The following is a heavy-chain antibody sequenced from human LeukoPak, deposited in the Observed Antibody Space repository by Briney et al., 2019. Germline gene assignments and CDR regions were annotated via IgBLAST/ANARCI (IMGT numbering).Heavy chain of an antibody. CDR3: ARDKGSSWFTVTIQQNWFDP. Sequence: SETLSLTCTVSGGSISSYYWSWIRQPPGKGPEWIGYIYYSGSTNHNPSLKSRVTISVDTSKNQFSLKMTSVTAADTAAYYCARDKGSSWFTVTIQQNWFDPWGQGTLVTVSS. CDR2: IYYSGST. V-gene: IGHV4-59*12. D-gene: IGHD4-17*01. J-gene: IGHJ5*02. CDR1: GGSISSYY.